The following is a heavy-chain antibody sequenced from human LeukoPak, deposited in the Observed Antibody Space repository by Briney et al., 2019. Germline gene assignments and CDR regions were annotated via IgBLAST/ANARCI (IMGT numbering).Heavy chain of an antibody. D-gene: IGHD6-19*01. J-gene: IGHJ4*02. Sequence: GGSLRLSCAASGFTFSNYAMRWVRQAPGKGLEWVSGISGSGDSTYYADPVKGRFTISRDNSKNTLYLQMNSLRAEDTAVYYCARRSGIAVAGAFDYWGQGTLVTVSS. CDR3: ARRSGIAVAGAFDY. CDR1: GFTFSNYA. CDR2: ISGSGDST. V-gene: IGHV3-23*01.